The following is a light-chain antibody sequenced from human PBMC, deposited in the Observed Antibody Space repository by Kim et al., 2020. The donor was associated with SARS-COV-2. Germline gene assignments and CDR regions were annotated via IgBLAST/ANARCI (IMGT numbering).Light chain of an antibody. CDR2: EDN. V-gene: IGLV6-57*02. CDR1: GGRIARND. J-gene: IGLJ3*02. Sequence: GKTVTISCTGSGGRIARNDVQWYQQRPGSAPTTVIYEDNQRPSGVPDRFSGSIDSSSNSASLTISGLKTEDEADYYCQSYDSSNQVFGGGTKLTVL. CDR3: QSYDSSNQV.